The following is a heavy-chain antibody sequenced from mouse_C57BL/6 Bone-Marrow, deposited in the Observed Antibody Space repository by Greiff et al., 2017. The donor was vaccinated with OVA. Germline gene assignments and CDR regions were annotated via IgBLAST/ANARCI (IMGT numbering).Heavy chain of an antibody. J-gene: IGHJ2*01. Sequence: HVQLLPSWTELVKPGASLKLSCTASGFTFTSYWMHWVQQTPGQGLEWIGNINPSNGGTNYNEKFKSKATLTVDKSSSTTNMQHSSLTAADYAVNYGTRSGTYWGQGTTLTVSS. CDR1: GFTFTSYW. V-gene: IGHV1-53*01. CDR3: TRSGTY. D-gene: IGHD2-14*01. CDR2: INPSNGGT.